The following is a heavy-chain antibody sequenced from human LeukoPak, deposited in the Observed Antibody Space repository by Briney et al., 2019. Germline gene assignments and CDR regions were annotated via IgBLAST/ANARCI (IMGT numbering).Heavy chain of an antibody. CDR3: ARDPGSSGYWYFDL. V-gene: IGHV4-59*01. D-gene: IGHD6-19*01. CDR2: IYNNGRT. CDR1: GGSMSSYY. J-gene: IGHJ2*01. Sequence: SETLSLTCTVSGGSMSSYYWGWIRQPPGKGLEWIGYIYNNGRTNYNPSLKSRVTISVDTSKNQFSLRLTSVTAADTAVYYCARDPGSSGYWYFDLWGRGTLVTVSS.